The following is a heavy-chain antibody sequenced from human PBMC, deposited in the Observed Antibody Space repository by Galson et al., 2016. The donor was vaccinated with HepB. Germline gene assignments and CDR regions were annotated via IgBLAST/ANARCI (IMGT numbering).Heavy chain of an antibody. D-gene: IGHD2-21*01. V-gene: IGHV3-66*01. CDR1: GFTVSGTY. CDR2: IYSDSTT. CDR3: ARGAGIAVVVLEDCYFDL. Sequence: SLRLSCAASGFTVSGTYMSWVRQAPGKGLQWVSVIYSDSTTYYTDSVKGRFTIARDSAENTVFLQMNSLRTEDTALYYCARGAGIAVVVLEDCYFDLWGRGTLLTVSA. J-gene: IGHJ2*01.